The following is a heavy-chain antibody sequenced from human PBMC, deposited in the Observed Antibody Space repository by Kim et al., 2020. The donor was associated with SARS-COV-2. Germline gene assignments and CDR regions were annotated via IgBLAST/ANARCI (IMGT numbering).Heavy chain of an antibody. CDR1: GFTFSFYG. J-gene: IGHJ3*02. V-gene: IGHV3-23*01. D-gene: IGHD6-13*01. Sequence: GGSLRLSCAASGFTFSFYGMTWVRQSPGKGLEWVSSISGSGGSTYYADSVKGRFTISRDNSKNTLYLQIHSLRAEDTAIYYCAKDRWESGSRWGYDGFAIWGQGTTVTVSS. CDR2: ISGSGGST. CDR3: AKDRWESGSRWGYDGFAI.